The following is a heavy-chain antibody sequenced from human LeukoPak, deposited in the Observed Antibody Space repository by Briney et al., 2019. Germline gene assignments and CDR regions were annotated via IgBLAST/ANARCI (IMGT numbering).Heavy chain of an antibody. J-gene: IGHJ4*02. Sequence: PGGSLRLSCAASAFIFGAYWMTWVRQAPGKGLEWVANINQDGSEKYYVDSVKGRFTISRDNAKKSLFLQMTSLTAEDTALYYCVRSLGWSGTRDYWGQGTLVTVSS. V-gene: IGHV3-7*01. CDR3: VRSLGWSGTRDY. CDR2: INQDGSEK. CDR1: AFIFGAYW. D-gene: IGHD3-10*01.